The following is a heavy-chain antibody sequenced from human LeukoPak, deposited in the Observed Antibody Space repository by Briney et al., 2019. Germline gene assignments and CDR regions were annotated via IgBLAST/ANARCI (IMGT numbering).Heavy chain of an antibody. J-gene: IGHJ4*02. CDR2: ISGSGGST. CDR1: GFTFGNYA. CDR3: ARRAGSYSFDY. D-gene: IGHD3-10*01. V-gene: IGHV3-23*01. Sequence: GGSLRLSCAASGFTFGNYAMSWVRQAPGKGLEWVSVISGSGGSTNYADSVKGRFTISRDNSKNTLYLQMNSLRAEDTAVYYCARRAGSYSFDYWGQGTLVTVSS.